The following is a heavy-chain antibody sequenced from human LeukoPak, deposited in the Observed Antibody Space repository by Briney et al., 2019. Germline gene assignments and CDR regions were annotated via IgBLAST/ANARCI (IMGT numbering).Heavy chain of an antibody. Sequence: GGSLRLSCVTSGFNVRTNFMSWVRQAPGKGLEWVSVIHSGGDTYYADSVKGRFTISRDNSENTVYLQMSSLRAEDTAVYYCARRDYGKGVYDHWGQGTLVTVSS. J-gene: IGHJ4*02. CDR2: IHSGGDT. V-gene: IGHV3-66*01. CDR3: ARRDYGKGVYDH. CDR1: GFNVRTNF. D-gene: IGHD4/OR15-4a*01.